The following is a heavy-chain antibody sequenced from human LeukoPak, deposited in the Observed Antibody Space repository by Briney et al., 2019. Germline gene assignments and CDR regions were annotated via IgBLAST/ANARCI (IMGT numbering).Heavy chain of an antibody. D-gene: IGHD6-13*01. Sequence: SETLSLTCAVYGGSFSGHYWSWIRQPPGKGLEWIGEINHSGSTNYNPSLKSRVTISVDTSKNQFSLKLSSVTAADTAVYYCARGPLAAAGEYWFDPWGQGTLVTVSS. CDR1: GGSFSGHY. CDR2: INHSGST. V-gene: IGHV4-34*01. CDR3: ARGPLAAAGEYWFDP. J-gene: IGHJ5*02.